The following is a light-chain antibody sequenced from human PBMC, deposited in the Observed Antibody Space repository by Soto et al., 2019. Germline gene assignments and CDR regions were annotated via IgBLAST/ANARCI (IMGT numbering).Light chain of an antibody. V-gene: IGKV3-11*01. CDR3: QQRSNWTQT. J-gene: IGKJ1*01. CDR1: QSVRSY. Sequence: EVVFTQSPATLSLSPGERATLSCRDSQSVRSYLAWYSQKPGQAPRLLIYDASNRETGIPARFSGSGSGTEFTRAISSLEPEDFAVDYCQQRSNWTQTFGQGTKVDIK. CDR2: DAS.